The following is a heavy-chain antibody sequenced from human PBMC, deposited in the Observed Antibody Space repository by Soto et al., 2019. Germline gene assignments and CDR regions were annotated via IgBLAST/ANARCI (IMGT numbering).Heavy chain of an antibody. J-gene: IGHJ4*02. CDR2: IYYSGST. D-gene: IGHD6-19*01. CDR3: ARVSYGYSSGWYAFYFDY. CDR1: GGSISSYY. V-gene: IGHV4-59*01. Sequence: QVQLQESGPGLVKPSETLSLTCTVSGGSISSYYWSWIRQPPGKGLEWIGYIYYSGSTNYNPSLKSRVTSSVDTSKNQFSLKLSSVTAADTAVYYCARVSYGYSSGWYAFYFDYWGEGTLVTVSS.